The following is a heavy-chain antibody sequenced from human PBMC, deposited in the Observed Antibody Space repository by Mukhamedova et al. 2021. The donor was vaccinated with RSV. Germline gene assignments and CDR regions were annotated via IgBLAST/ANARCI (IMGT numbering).Heavy chain of an antibody. CDR3: AREGLDV. CDR2: LNPNSGNT. CDR1: SNYD. Sequence: SNYDINWVRQATGQGLEWMAYLNPNSGNTGYAQKFQGRVTMTTDTSINTAYVELSSLKSEDTAVYYCAREGLDVWGQGTTVTVSS. J-gene: IGHJ6*02. V-gene: IGHV1-8*02.